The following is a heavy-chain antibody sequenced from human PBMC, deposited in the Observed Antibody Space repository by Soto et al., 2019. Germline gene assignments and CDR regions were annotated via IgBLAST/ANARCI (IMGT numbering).Heavy chain of an antibody. CDR2: IYHTGTT. V-gene: IGHV4-4*02. CDR1: GDSVSSNYY. J-gene: IGHJ4*02. D-gene: IGHD6-19*01. Sequence: QVQLQESGPGLVKPSGTLSLTCAVSGDSVSSNYYWCWVRQPPGKGLECIGEIYHTGTTNYNPSLKCRVTISVDKSNNQFSLDLISVTAAASAVYYCARSAGWYAVHSWGPGTLVTVSS. CDR3: ARSAGWYAVHS.